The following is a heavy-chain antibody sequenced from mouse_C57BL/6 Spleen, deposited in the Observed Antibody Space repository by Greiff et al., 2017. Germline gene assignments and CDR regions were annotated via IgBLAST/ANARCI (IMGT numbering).Heavy chain of an antibody. D-gene: IGHD2-4*01. CDR1: GYTFTSYW. CDR3: APEGYYDYGDYAMDY. V-gene: IGHV1-72*01. J-gene: IGHJ4*01. CDR2: IDPNSGGT. Sequence: VQLQQPGAELVKPGASVKLSCKASGYTFTSYWMHWVKQRPGRGLEWIGRIDPNSGGTKYNEKFKSKATLTVDKPSSTAYMQLSSLTSEDSAVYYCAPEGYYDYGDYAMDYWGQGTSVTVSS.